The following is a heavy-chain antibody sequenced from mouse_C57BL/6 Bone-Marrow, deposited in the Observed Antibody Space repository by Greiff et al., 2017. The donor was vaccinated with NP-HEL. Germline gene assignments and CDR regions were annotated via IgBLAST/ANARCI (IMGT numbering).Heavy chain of an antibody. Sequence: VQLQQSGPELVKPGASVKISCKASGYAFSSSWMNWVKQRPGKGLEWIGRIYPGDGDTNYNGKFKGKATLTADKSSSTAYMQLSSLTSEDSAVYFCARPLGYYGSSWDYLDYWGQGTTLTVSS. V-gene: IGHV1-82*01. CDR1: GYAFSSSW. CDR3: ARPLGYYGSSWDYLDY. D-gene: IGHD1-1*01. CDR2: IYPGDGDT. J-gene: IGHJ2*01.